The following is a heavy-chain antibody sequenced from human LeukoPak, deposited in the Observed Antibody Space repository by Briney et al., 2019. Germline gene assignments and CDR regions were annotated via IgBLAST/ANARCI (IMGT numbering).Heavy chain of an antibody. Sequence: GGSLRLSCAASGFTFSSYSMNWVRQAPGKGLEWVSSISSSSSYIYYADSVKGRLAISRDNAKNSLYLQMNSLRAEDTAVYYCARGSNSDFWSGYYVGYWGQGTLVTVSS. CDR1: GFTFSSYS. D-gene: IGHD3-3*01. CDR3: ARGSNSDFWSGYYVGY. J-gene: IGHJ4*02. V-gene: IGHV3-21*01. CDR2: ISSSSSYI.